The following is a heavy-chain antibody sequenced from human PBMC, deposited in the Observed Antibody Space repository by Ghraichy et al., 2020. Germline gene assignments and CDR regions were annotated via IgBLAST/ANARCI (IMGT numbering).Heavy chain of an antibody. CDR2: ISYDGSNK. V-gene: IGHV3-30*18. Sequence: GESLNISCAASGFTFSSYGMHWARQAPGKGLEWVAVISYDGSNKYYADSVKGRFTISRDNSKNTLYLQMNSLRAEDTAVYYCAKGGWLRLRGSFDYWGQGTLVTVSS. D-gene: IGHD5-12*01. CDR1: GFTFSSYG. CDR3: AKGGWLRLRGSFDY. J-gene: IGHJ4*02.